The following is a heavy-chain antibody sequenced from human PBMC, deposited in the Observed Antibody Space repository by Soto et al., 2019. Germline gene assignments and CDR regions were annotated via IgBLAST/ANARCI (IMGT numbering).Heavy chain of an antibody. CDR1: GFTFDDNA. D-gene: IGHD3-16*01. J-gene: IGHJ4*02. Sequence: HPGGSLRLSCAVSGFTFDDNAMHWVRQAPEKGLEWVSGINWKSDIGYADSVKGRFTISRDNAENSLYLQMNSLRAEDTALYYCAISQDRGGRTTFIYWGQGTQVTVSS. CDR3: AISQDRGGRTTFIY. V-gene: IGHV3-9*01. CDR2: INWKSDI.